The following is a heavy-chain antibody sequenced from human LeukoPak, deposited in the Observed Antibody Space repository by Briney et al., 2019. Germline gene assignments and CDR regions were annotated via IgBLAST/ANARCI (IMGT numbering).Heavy chain of an antibody. D-gene: IGHD2-2*01. CDR1: GFTFSNYA. Sequence: GGSLRLSCAASGFTFSNYATSWVRQAPGKGLEWVSAISASGGSTYYADSVKGRFTISRDNSKNTLYLQMNSLRAEDTAVYYCAKPKDTAVGRYFDYWGQGTLVTVSS. V-gene: IGHV3-23*01. CDR3: AKPKDTAVGRYFDY. CDR2: ISASGGST. J-gene: IGHJ4*02.